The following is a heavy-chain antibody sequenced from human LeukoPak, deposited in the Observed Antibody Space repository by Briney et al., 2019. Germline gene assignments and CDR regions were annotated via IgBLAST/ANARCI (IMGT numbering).Heavy chain of an antibody. CDR1: GFTFSSYA. V-gene: IGHV3-30*04. CDR3: ARVSGYMIEDYFDC. D-gene: IGHD3-22*01. CDR2: ISYDGSNK. Sequence: GGSLRLSCAASGFTFSSYAMHWVRQAPGKGLEWVALISYDGSNKYYADSVKGRFTISRDNSKNTLYLQMNSLRAEDTAVYYCARVSGYMIEDYFDCWGQGTLVTVSS. J-gene: IGHJ4*02.